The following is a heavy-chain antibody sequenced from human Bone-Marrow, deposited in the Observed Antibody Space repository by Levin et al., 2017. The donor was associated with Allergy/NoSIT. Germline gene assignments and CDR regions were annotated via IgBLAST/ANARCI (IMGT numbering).Heavy chain of an antibody. CDR1: GGSISSNNYY. Sequence: KPSETLSLTCTVSGGSISSNNYYWGWIRQPPGKGLEWIGSIYYNGSTYYNPSLKSRVTILVDTSKNQFSLKLNSVTAADTAVYYCDSVIIWNQYYLDVWGQGTTVTVSS. J-gene: IGHJ6*02. CDR3: DSVIIWNQYYLDV. CDR2: IYYNGST. D-gene: IGHD2/OR15-2a*01. V-gene: IGHV4-39*07.